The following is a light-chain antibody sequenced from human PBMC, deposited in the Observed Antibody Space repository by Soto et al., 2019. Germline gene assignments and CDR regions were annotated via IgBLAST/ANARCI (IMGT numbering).Light chain of an antibody. Sequence: EIVMTQSPATLSVSPGERATLSCRASQSVRDNLAWYQQKPGQAPRLLIYGASTRATGIPARFSGIGSGTEFTLTISSLRSEDFAVYYCQQYNNWPLTFGGGTKVEIK. CDR2: GAS. V-gene: IGKV3D-15*01. CDR3: QQYNNWPLT. CDR1: QSVRDN. J-gene: IGKJ4*01.